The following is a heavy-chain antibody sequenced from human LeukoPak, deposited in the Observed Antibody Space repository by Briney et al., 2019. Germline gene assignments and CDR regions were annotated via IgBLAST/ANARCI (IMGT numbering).Heavy chain of an antibody. V-gene: IGHV4-61*02. J-gene: IGHJ6*03. Sequence: SETLSLTCSVSGVSINTGNYYWTWIRQPAGKGLQWIGRIFTGGTTNYNPSLQSRVTISMDTSKSQVSLRLRSVTAADTAVYYCARVVSSVYYYMDVWGKGTSVTVSS. CDR2: IFTGGTT. CDR1: GVSINTGNYY. D-gene: IGHD2/OR15-2a*01. CDR3: ARVVSSVYYYMDV.